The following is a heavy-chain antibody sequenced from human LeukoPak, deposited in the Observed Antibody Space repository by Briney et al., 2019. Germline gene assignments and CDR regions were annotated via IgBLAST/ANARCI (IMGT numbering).Heavy chain of an antibody. Sequence: SETLSLTCTVSGGSISTYYWGWIRQPPEKGLEWIGSIYYTGSTYYNPSLKSRVTISVDTSKNQFSLKLSSVTAADTAVYYCAKARLNTAMVLFDYWGQGTLVTVSS. D-gene: IGHD5-18*01. J-gene: IGHJ4*02. CDR2: IYYTGST. CDR3: AKARLNTAMVLFDY. CDR1: GGSISTYY. V-gene: IGHV4-39*01.